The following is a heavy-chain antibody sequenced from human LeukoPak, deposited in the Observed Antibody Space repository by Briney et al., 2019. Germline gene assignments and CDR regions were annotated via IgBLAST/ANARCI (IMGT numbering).Heavy chain of an antibody. CDR2: INHSGST. V-gene: IGHV4-34*01. D-gene: IGHD2-2*01. CDR1: GGSFSGYY. CDR3: ARHMRYQPYYYYMDV. Sequence: SETLSLTCAVYGGSFSGYYWSWIRQPPGKGLEWIGEINHSGSTNYNPSLKSRVTISVDTSKNQFSLKLSSVTAADTAVYYCARHMRYQPYYYYMDVWGKGTTVTISS. J-gene: IGHJ6*03.